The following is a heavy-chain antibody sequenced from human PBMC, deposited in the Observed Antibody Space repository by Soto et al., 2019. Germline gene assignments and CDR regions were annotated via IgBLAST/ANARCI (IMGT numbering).Heavy chain of an antibody. V-gene: IGHV4-39*01. Sequence: QLQLQESGPEVVKPSETLSVTCTVSGGSIRSSTSYWGWVRPHPGKGLEWIASLYDGGNSHYHPSLLILVTISVDTLRHQFSVKPISVTAADTRGYSCARHSSGSLPSGFDYWGPGTLVPVSS. D-gene: IGHD1-26*01. CDR2: LYDGGNS. J-gene: IGHJ4*02. CDR1: GGSIRSSTSY. CDR3: ARHSSGSLPSGFDY.